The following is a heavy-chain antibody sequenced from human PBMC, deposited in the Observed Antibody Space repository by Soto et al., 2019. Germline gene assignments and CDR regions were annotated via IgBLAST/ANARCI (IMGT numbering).Heavy chain of an antibody. Sequence: GASVKVSCKASGGTFSSYAISWVRQAPGQGLEWMGGIIPIFGTANYAQKFQGRVTITADKSTSTAYMELSSLRSEDTAVYYCASSATRFSPSYYGMDVWGQGTTVTV. D-gene: IGHD6-6*01. CDR2: IIPIFGTA. V-gene: IGHV1-69*06. CDR3: ASSATRFSPSYYGMDV. J-gene: IGHJ6*02. CDR1: GGTFSSYA.